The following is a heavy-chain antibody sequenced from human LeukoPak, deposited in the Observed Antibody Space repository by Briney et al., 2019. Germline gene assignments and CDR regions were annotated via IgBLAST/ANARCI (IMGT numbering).Heavy chain of an antibody. CDR1: DGSISSYY. D-gene: IGHD1-1*01. V-gene: IGHV4-59*08. CDR3: ARINWNYFDY. Sequence: SETLSLTCTVSDGSISSYYWSWVRQPPGKGLEWIGYIYYSGNTNYNPSHKSRLTMSADRSRNQFSLNLNSVTAADTAVYYCARINWNYFDYWGQGILVTVSS. CDR2: IYYSGNT. J-gene: IGHJ4*02.